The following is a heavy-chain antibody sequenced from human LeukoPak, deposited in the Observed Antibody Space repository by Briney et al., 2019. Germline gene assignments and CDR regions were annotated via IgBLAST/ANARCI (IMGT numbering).Heavy chain of an antibody. Sequence: PGGSLRLSCAASGFTFTSYAMNWVRQAPGTGLELVSFISASGSSTHYADSVKGRFTTSRDNSNNTLYLQINSLRAEDTAAYYCAKGAQYDFWTGYTLEYFDVWGKGTLVTVSS. J-gene: IGHJ4*02. V-gene: IGHV3-23*01. CDR1: GFTFTSYA. CDR2: ISASGSST. CDR3: AKGAQYDFWTGYTLEYFDV. D-gene: IGHD3-3*01.